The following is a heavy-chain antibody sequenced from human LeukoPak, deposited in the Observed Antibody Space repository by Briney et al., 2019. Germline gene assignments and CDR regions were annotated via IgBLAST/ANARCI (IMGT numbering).Heavy chain of an antibody. CDR1: GYTFTSYD. D-gene: IGHD3-22*01. V-gene: IGHV1-8*01. Sequence: ASVKVSCKASGYTFTSYDINWVRQATGQGLEWMGWMNPNSGNTGYAQKFQGRVTMTRNTSISTAYMELSGLRSEDTAVYYCARAHYYYDSSGYYFDYWGQGTLVTVSS. J-gene: IGHJ4*02. CDR2: MNPNSGNT. CDR3: ARAHYYYDSSGYYFDY.